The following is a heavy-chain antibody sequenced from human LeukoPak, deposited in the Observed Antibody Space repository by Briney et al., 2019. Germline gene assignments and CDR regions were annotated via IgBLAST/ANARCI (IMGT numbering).Heavy chain of an antibody. CDR3: AKGWYYDVLTGYPGYYFDY. Sequence: PGGSLRLSCAASGITFISYAMSWVRQAPGKGLEWVSTISGSGGRKNYAESVKGRFTISRDNSKNTVYLQMNSLRADDTALYYCAKGWYYDVLTGYPGYYFDYWGQGTLVTVSS. CDR2: ISGSGGRK. CDR1: GITFISYA. V-gene: IGHV3-23*01. J-gene: IGHJ4*02. D-gene: IGHD3-9*01.